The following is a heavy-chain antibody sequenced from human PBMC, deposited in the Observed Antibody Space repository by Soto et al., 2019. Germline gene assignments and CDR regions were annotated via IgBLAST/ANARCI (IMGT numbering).Heavy chain of an antibody. CDR2: ISGSGGST. Sequence: GGSLRLSCAASGFTFSSYAMSWVRQAPGKGLEWVSAISGSGGSTYYADSVKGRFTISRDNSKNTLYLQMNSLRAEDTAVYYCARSRARRVLWFGESNFDLWGRGTLVTVSS. J-gene: IGHJ2*01. CDR3: ARSRARRVLWFGESNFDL. V-gene: IGHV3-23*01. D-gene: IGHD3-10*01. CDR1: GFTFSSYA.